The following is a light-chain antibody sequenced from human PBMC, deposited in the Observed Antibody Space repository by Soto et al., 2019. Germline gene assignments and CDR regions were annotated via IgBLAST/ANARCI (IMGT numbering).Light chain of an antibody. CDR3: KQSYSTPPT. Sequence: DIQMTQSPSSLSASVGDRVTITCRASQSISSYLNWYQQKPGKAPKLLIYAASSLQSGVPSRFSGSGSGTDFTLTISSLQPEDFATYYCKQSYSTPPTFGQGTRLDNK. CDR2: AAS. J-gene: IGKJ5*01. V-gene: IGKV1-39*01. CDR1: QSISSY.